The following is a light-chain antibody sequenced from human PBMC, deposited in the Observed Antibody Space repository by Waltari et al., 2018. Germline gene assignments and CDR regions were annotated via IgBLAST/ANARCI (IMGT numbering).Light chain of an antibody. CDR3: MQGTHWPPT. CDR1: QSLVHSDGNTY. Sequence: DVVMTQSPLSLPVTLGQPASISCRSSQSLVHSDGNTYLNWFQQRPGQSPRRLIYKVSNRDSGVPDRVSGSGSGTDFTLKITRVEADDVGVYYCMQGTHWPPTFGQGTKVEI. V-gene: IGKV2-30*02. J-gene: IGKJ1*01. CDR2: KVS.